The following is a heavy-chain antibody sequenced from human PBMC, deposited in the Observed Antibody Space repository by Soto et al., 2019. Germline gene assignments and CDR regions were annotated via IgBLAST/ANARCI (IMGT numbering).Heavy chain of an antibody. Sequence: SVQVSCKASGFTFTSSAFQWVRQARGQRLEWIGWIAVGSGYTNYAQRFQDRVTLTRDMSTDTTYMELSRLTSEDTAIYYCAADATAWQQMVPSDYWGQGTLVTDSS. CDR3: AADATAWQQMVPSDY. J-gene: IGHJ4*02. CDR1: GFTFTSSA. V-gene: IGHV1-58*01. CDR2: IAVGSGYT. D-gene: IGHD2-8*01.